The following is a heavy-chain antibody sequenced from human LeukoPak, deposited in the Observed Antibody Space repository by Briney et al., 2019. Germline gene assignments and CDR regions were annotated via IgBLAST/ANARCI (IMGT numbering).Heavy chain of an antibody. CDR1: GFALKSYS. D-gene: IGHD2-8*02. Sequence: GGSLRLSCAGSGFALKSYSLTWVRQAPGKGLEWVSSISSTSAFIHYADSVKGRFTISRDNVDNVVYLEMNSLGAEDTATYYCARVAVSGPTGWFDSWGQGTLVIVSS. V-gene: IGHV3-21*01. CDR2: ISSTSAFI. J-gene: IGHJ5*01. CDR3: ARVAVSGPTGWFDS.